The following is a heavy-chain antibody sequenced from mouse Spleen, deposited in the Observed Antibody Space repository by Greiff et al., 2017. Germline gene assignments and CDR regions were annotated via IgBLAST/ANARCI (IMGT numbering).Heavy chain of an antibody. CDR1: GYTFTSYW. J-gene: IGHJ2*01. CDR3: YGNYNY. V-gene: IGHV1-59*01. CDR2: IDPSDSYT. Sequence: VQLQQPGAELVRPGTSVKLSCKASGYTFTSYWMHWVKQRPGQGLEWIGVIDPSDSYTNYNQKFKGKATLTVDTSSSTAYMQLSSLTSEDSAVYYCYGNYNYWGQGTTLTVSS. D-gene: IGHD2-1*01.